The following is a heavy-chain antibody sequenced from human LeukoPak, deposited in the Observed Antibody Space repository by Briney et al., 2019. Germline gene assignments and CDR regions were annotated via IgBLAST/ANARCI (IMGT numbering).Heavy chain of an antibody. CDR1: GFTFRIVW. Sequence: GGSLRHFCAGFGFTFRIVWMHWVRQAPGKGLVWVSRINSDGSSTSYADSVKGRFTISRDNAKNTLYLQMNSLRAKDTAVYYCARGRGPMPGPWWFDPGGQRTVVTVSS. CDR3: ARGRGPMPGPWWFDP. CDR2: INSDGSST. V-gene: IGHV3-74*01. D-gene: IGHD2-2*01. J-gene: IGHJ5*02.